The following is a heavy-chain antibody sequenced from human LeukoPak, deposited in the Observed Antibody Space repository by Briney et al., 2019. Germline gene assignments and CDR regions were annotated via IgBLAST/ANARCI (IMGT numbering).Heavy chain of an antibody. D-gene: IGHD3-22*01. CDR2: MNPNSGNT. CDR3: ARGVAYDSSGVGDY. Sequence: VASVKVSCKASGYTFTSYDINWVRQATGQGLEWMGWMNPNSGNTGYAQKFQGRVTITRNTSISTAYMELSSLRSEDTAVYYCARGVAYDSSGVGDYWGQGTLDTVSS. CDR1: GYTFTSYD. V-gene: IGHV1-8*03. J-gene: IGHJ4*02.